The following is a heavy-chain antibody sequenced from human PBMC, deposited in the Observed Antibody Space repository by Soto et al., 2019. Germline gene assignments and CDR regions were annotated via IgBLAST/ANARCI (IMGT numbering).Heavy chain of an antibody. CDR1: GFTFSSYS. Sequence: EVQLVESGGGLVQPGGSLRLSCAASGFTFSSYSMNWVRQAPGKGLEWVSYISSSSSTIYYADSVKGRFTISRDNAKNPLNLQMNSLRAEDTAVYYCAREALLNWFDPWGQGTLVTVSS. CDR3: AREALLNWFDP. CDR2: ISSSSSTI. V-gene: IGHV3-48*01. J-gene: IGHJ5*02. D-gene: IGHD2-15*01.